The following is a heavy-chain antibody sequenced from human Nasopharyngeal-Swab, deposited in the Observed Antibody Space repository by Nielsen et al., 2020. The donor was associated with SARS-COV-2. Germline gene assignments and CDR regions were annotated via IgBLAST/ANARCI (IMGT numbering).Heavy chain of an antibody. V-gene: IGHV3-9*01. D-gene: IGHD6-6*01. Sequence: SLKISCAASGFTFDDYAMHWVRQAPGKGLEWVSGISWNSGSIGYADSVKGRFTISRDNAKNSLYLQLDSLRAADTAVYYCARDGGNIASRPYFDYWGQGALVTVSS. CDR2: ISWNSGSI. CDR3: ARDGGNIASRPYFDY. J-gene: IGHJ4*02. CDR1: GFTFDDYA.